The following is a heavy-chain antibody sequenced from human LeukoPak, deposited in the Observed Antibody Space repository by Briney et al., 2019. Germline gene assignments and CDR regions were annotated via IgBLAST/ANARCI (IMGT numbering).Heavy chain of an antibody. J-gene: IGHJ3*02. D-gene: IGHD2-15*01. CDR1: GFTFSSAW. V-gene: IGHV3-15*01. CDR3: TTGSVVLDAFDI. Sequence: PGGSLRLSCAASGFTFSSAWMSWVRQAPGKGLEWVGRIKSKTDGGTTDYAAPVKGRFTISRDDSKNTLYLQMNSLKTEDTAVYYCTTGSVVLDAFDIWGQGTMVTVSS. CDR2: IKSKTDGGTT.